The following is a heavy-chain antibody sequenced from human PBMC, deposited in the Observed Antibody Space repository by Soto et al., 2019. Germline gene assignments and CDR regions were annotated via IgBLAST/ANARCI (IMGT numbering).Heavy chain of an antibody. CDR2: IYYSGTT. J-gene: IGHJ6*02. V-gene: IGHV4-30-4*01. CDR3: ARALIQLWPHYYYGMDV. D-gene: IGHD5-18*01. Sequence: TLSLTCTVAGGSISSGDYYWSWIRQPPGKGLEWIGYIYYSGTTYYNPSLKSRVTISVDTSKNQFSLKVSSVTAADTAVYYCARALIQLWPHYYYGMDVWGQGTTVTASS. CDR1: GGSISSGDYY.